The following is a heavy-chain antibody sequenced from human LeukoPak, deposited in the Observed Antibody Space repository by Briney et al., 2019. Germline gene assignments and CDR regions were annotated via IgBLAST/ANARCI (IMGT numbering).Heavy chain of an antibody. CDR2: IYYSGST. D-gene: IGHD3-22*01. V-gene: IGHV4-39*01. Sequence: PSETLSLTCTVSGGSISSSSYYWGWIRQPPGKGLEWIGSIYYSGSTYYNPSLKSRVTISVDTSKNQFSLKLSSVTAADTAVYYCARHLYYYDSSGYYEKHNCFDYWGQGTLVTVSS. CDR1: GGSISSSSYY. CDR3: ARHLYYYDSSGYYEKHNCFDY. J-gene: IGHJ4*02.